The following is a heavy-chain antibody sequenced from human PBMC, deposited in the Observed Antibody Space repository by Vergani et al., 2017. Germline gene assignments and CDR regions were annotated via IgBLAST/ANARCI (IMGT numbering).Heavy chain of an antibody. CDR1: GFTFSSYG. J-gene: IGHJ4*02. CDR2: IWYDGSNK. Sequence: VQLVESGGGVVQPGRSLRLSCAASGFTFSSYGMHWVRQAPGKGLEWVAVIWYDGSNKYYADSVKGRFTISRDNSKNTLYLQMNSLRAEDTAVYYCARDFDGSGSPVYWGQGTLVTVSS. D-gene: IGHD3-10*01. V-gene: IGHV3-33*01. CDR3: ARDFDGSGSPVY.